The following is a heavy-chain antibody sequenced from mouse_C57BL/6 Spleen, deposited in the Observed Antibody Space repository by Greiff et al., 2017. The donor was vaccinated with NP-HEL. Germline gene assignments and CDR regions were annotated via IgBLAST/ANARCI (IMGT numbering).Heavy chain of an antibody. CDR1: GYTFTSYW. Sequence: QVQLQQPGAELVMPGASVKLSCKASGYTFTSYWMHWVKQRPGQGLEWIGEIDPSDSYTNYNQQFKGKSTLTVDNSSSTAYMQLSSLTSEDSAVSYCARWALGRGFDYWGQGTTLTVSS. D-gene: IGHD4-1*01. CDR2: IDPSDSYT. V-gene: IGHV1-69*01. CDR3: ARWALGRGFDY. J-gene: IGHJ2*01.